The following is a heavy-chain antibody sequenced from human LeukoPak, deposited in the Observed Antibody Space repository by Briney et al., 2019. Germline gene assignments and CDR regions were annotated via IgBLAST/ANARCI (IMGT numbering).Heavy chain of an antibody. CDR1: GYTFTGYY. CDR3: ARGLVLRFLEWSSDHDAFDI. J-gene: IGHJ3*02. CDR2: INPNSGGT. V-gene: IGHV1-2*02. D-gene: IGHD3-3*01. Sequence: ASVKVSCKASGYTFTGYYMHWVRQAPGQGLEWMGWINPNSGGTNYAQKFQGRVTMTRDTSISTAYMELSRLRSDDTAVYYCARGLVLRFLEWSSDHDAFDIWGQGIMVTVSS.